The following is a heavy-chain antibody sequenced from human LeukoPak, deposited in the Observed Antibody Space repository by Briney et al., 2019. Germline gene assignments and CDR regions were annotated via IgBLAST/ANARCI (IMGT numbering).Heavy chain of an antibody. CDR3: ARVAYYDFWSGYRPYYYMDV. CDR1: GGSISSYY. V-gene: IGHV4-59*01. CDR2: IYYSGST. J-gene: IGHJ6*03. D-gene: IGHD3-3*01. Sequence: SETLSLTCTVSGGSISSYYWSWIRQPPGKGLEWIGYIYYSGSTNYNPSLKSRVTISVDTSKNQFSLKLSSVTAADTAVYYCARVAYYDFWSGYRPYYYMDVWGKGTTVTVSS.